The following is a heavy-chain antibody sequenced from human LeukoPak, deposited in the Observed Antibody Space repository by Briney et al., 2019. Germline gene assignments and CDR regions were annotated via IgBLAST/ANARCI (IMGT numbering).Heavy chain of an antibody. V-gene: IGHV4-34*01. Sequence: SETLSLTCAVYGGSFSGYYWSGIRQPPAKGLEWSGEINHSGSTNYNPSLKSRVTISVDTSKNQFSLKLSSVTAADTAVYYCARDRNYYDSSGYDYWGQGTLVTVSS. D-gene: IGHD3-22*01. J-gene: IGHJ4*02. CDR2: INHSGST. CDR3: ARDRNYYDSSGYDY. CDR1: GGSFSGYY.